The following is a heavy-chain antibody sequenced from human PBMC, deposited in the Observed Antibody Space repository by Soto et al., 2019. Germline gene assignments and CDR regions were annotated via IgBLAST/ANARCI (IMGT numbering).Heavy chain of an antibody. D-gene: IGHD1-26*01. Sequence: EALLLESGGGLVQPGGSLRLSCVASGFTFSSYAMHWVRQAPGKGLEWVSGISGSGGSTYYADSVKGRFTISRDNSKNTLYLLLNRLRADDTAVYYCAKGPLATIATTWFDLWGQGTLVIVSS. V-gene: IGHV3-23*01. J-gene: IGHJ5*02. CDR3: AKGPLATIATTWFDL. CDR2: ISGSGGST. CDR1: GFTFSSYA.